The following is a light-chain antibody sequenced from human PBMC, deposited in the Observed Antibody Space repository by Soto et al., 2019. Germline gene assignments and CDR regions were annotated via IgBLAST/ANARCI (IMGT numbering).Light chain of an antibody. CDR2: EAS. CDR1: QGISTY. Sequence: DIQMTQSPSSLSASVGDRVNITCRASQGISTYLNWYQQKPGKAPKVMIYEASSLQSGVPSRFIGSGSGTEFTLTITSLQPEDCATYYCQQSYNTPRTFGQGTKVEI. J-gene: IGKJ1*01. V-gene: IGKV1-39*01. CDR3: QQSYNTPRT.